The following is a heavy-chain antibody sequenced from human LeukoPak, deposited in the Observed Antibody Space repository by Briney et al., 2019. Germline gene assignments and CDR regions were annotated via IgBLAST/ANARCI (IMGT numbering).Heavy chain of an antibody. J-gene: IGHJ5*02. CDR3: ARRGTGTGFLPFPFDP. V-gene: IGHV1-2*02. CDR2: INPNSGGT. CDR1: GYTFTGYY. D-gene: IGHD2-8*02. Sequence: ASVKVSCKASGYTFTGYYMHRVRQAPGQGLEWIGWINPNSGGTNYAQKFQGRVTMTRDTSISTAYMELSRLRSDDTAVYYCARRGTGTGFLPFPFDPWGQGTLATVSS.